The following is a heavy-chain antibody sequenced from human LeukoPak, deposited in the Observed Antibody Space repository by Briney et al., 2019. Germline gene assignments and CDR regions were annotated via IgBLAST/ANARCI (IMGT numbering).Heavy chain of an antibody. D-gene: IGHD6-13*01. CDR3: ARAMYSNPYYFDY. CDR2: VYHTGST. Sequence: PSGTLSLTCAVSRGSLSSSTWWSWVRQPPEKGLEWIGEVYHTGSTNYNPSLKSRVTTSVDKSKNQFSLKLTSVTAADTAMYYCARAMYSNPYYFDYWGQGTLVTVSS. J-gene: IGHJ4*02. CDR1: RGSLSSSTW. V-gene: IGHV4-4*02.